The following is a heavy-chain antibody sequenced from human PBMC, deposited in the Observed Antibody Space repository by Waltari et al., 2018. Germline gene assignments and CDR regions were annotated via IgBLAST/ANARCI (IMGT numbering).Heavy chain of an antibody. D-gene: IGHD2-15*01. J-gene: IGHJ6*02. CDR1: GGSISSYY. V-gene: IGHV4-59*01. Sequence: QVQLQESGPGLVKPSETLSLTCTVSGGSISSYYWSWIRQPPGKGLEWIGYIYYSGSTNYNPSLKSRVTISVDTSKNQFSLKLSSVTAADTAVYYCARASSRISYYYYYGMDVWGQGTTVTVS. CDR3: ARASSRISYYYYYGMDV. CDR2: IYYSGST.